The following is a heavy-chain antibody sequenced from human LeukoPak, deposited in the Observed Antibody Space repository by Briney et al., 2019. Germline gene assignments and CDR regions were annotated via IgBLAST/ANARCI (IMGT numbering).Heavy chain of an antibody. Sequence: GGSLRLSGAASGFTVSSNYMSWLRQAPGKGLEWVSVIYSGGSTYYADSVKGRFTISRDNSKNTLYLQMNSLRAEDTAVYYCARRGREAPSGSYDYWGQGTLVTVSS. CDR2: IYSGGST. V-gene: IGHV3-66*02. CDR3: ARRGREAPSGSYDY. J-gene: IGHJ4*02. D-gene: IGHD1-26*01. CDR1: GFTVSSNY.